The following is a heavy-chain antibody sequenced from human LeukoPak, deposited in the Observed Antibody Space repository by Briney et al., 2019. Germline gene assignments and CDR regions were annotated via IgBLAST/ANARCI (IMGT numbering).Heavy chain of an antibody. CDR1: GYTFTSYY. V-gene: IGHV1-46*01. D-gene: IGHD2-2*01. J-gene: IGHJ5*02. Sequence: ASVKVSCKASGYTFTSYYMHWVRQAPGQGLEWMGIINPSGGSTSYAQKFQGRVTMTRDTSTSTVYMELSSLRSEDTAVYYCARDRRVVPAAMPTSWFDPWGQGTLVTVSS. CDR3: ARDRRVVPAAMPTSWFDP. CDR2: INPSGGST.